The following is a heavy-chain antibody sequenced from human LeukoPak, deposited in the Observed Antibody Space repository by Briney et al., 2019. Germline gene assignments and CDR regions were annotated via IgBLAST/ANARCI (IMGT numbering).Heavy chain of an antibody. J-gene: IGHJ3*02. CDR3: ARRAMGVFDI. CDR1: GGSISGSSYY. CDR2: IYYSGST. D-gene: IGHD2-8*01. V-gene: IGHV4-39*01. Sequence: SSETLSLTCTVSGGSISGSSYYWGWIRQPPGKGLEWIGSIYYSGSTYYNPSLKSRVTISVDTSKNQFSLKLSSVTAADTAVYYCARRAMGVFDIWGQGTMVTVSS.